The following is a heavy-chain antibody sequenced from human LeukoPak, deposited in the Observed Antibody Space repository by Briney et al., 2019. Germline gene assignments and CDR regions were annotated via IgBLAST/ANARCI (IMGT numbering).Heavy chain of an antibody. Sequence: GSLILSCAASGFTFSSYAMSWVRQAPGKGLEWVSAISGSGGSTYYADSVKGRFTISRDNSKNTLYLQMNSLRAEDTAVYYCAKGGSGWYYFDYWGQGTLVTVSS. V-gene: IGHV3-23*01. CDR2: ISGSGGST. CDR1: GFTFSSYA. J-gene: IGHJ4*02. D-gene: IGHD6-19*01. CDR3: AKGGSGWYYFDY.